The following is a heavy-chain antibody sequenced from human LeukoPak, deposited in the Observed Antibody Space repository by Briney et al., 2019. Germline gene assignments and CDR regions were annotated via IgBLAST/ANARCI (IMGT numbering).Heavy chain of an antibody. CDR2: IRSKAYGGTT. V-gene: IGHV3-49*04. CDR3: ARKDGDI. CDR1: GITFSSYW. Sequence: LRLSCAASGITFSSYWMSWVRQAPGKGLEWVGFIRSKAYGGTTEHAASVKGRFSISRDDSKSIAYLQMNSLKTEDTAVYYCARKDGDIWGQGTMVTVSS. J-gene: IGHJ3*02.